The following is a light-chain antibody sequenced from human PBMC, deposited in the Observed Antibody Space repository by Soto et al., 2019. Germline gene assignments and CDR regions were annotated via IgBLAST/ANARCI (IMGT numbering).Light chain of an antibody. J-gene: IGKJ4*01. CDR1: QSVSTY. CDR3: QQRGNWPPFT. Sequence: EIVLTQSPATLSLSPGGRATLSCRDSQSVSTYLAWYQQKPGQAPRLLIYDASSRATGIPARFSGSGSGTDFTLTISSLEPEDFAVYYCQQRGNWPPFTFGGGTKVEI. CDR2: DAS. V-gene: IGKV3-11*01.